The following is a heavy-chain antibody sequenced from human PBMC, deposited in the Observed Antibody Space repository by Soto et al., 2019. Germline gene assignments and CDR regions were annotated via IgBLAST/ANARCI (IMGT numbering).Heavy chain of an antibody. J-gene: IGHJ4*02. CDR1: GFTFSSYA. CDR3: AKESTWELRLCYFDY. Sequence: GGSLRLSCAASGFTFSSYAMSWVRQAPGKGLEWVSAISGSGGSTYYADSVKGRFTISRDNSKNTLYLQMNSLRAEDSDVYYCAKESTWELRLCYFDYWGQGTLVTVSS. D-gene: IGHD1-26*01. V-gene: IGHV3-23*01. CDR2: ISGSGGST.